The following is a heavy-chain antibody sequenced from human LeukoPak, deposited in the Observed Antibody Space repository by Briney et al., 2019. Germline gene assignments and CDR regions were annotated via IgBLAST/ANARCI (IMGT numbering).Heavy chain of an antibody. CDR1: GFTFSSYW. CDR2: IKQDGSEK. J-gene: IGHJ4*02. D-gene: IGHD2-2*01. V-gene: IGHV3-7*04. CDR3: ARDTRWGGEDFDY. Sequence: GGSLRLSCAAFGFTFSSYWMSWVRQAPGKGLEWVANIKQDGSEKYYVDSVKGRFTISRDNAKNSLYLRMNSLRAEDTAVYYCARDTRWGGEDFDYWGQGTLLTVSS.